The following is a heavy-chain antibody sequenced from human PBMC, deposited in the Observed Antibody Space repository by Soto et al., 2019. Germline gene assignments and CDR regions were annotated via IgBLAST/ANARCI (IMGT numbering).Heavy chain of an antibody. V-gene: IGHV1-8*01. CDR2: MNPNSGNT. CDR1: GYTFASYD. CDR3: ARGRIFGVVIIIYYYMDV. Sequence: ASVKVSCKASGYTFASYDINWVRQATGQGLEWMGWMNPNSGNTGYAQKFQGRVTMTRNTSISTAYMELSSLRSEDTAVYYCARGRIFGVVIIIYYYMDVWGKGTTVTFSS. D-gene: IGHD3-3*02. J-gene: IGHJ6*03.